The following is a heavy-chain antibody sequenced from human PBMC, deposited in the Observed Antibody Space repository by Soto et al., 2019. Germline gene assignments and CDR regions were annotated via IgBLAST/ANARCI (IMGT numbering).Heavy chain of an antibody. CDR2: IYYSGST. V-gene: IGHV4-30-4*01. Sequence: PSETLSLTCTVSGGSISSGDYYWSRIRQPPGEGLEWIGYIYYSGSTYYNPSLKSRVTISVDTSKNQFSLKLSSVTAADTAVYYCARGLYSGWHYFDYWGQGTLVTVFS. J-gene: IGHJ4*02. CDR1: GGSISSGDYY. CDR3: ARGLYSGWHYFDY. D-gene: IGHD5-12*01.